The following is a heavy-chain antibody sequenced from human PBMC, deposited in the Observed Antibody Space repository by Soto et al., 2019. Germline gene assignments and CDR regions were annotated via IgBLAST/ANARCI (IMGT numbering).Heavy chain of an antibody. Sequence: ASVKVSCKVSGYTLTELCMHWVRQAPGKGLEWMGGFDPEDGETIYAQRFQGRVTMTEDTSTNTAYMEVSSLRSDDTAVYFCTAGLLGYRLLFLHWGQGTLVTVSS. V-gene: IGHV1-24*01. D-gene: IGHD2-2*01. J-gene: IGHJ4*02. CDR3: TAGLLGYRLLFLH. CDR1: GYTLTELC. CDR2: FDPEDGET.